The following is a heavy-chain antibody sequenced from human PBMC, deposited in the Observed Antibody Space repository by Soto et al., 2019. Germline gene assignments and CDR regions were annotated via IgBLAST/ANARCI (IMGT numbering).Heavy chain of an antibody. CDR1: GGSISSGGYY. CDR3: ARSSIEPRVFMYPFDS. J-gene: IGHJ4*02. V-gene: IGHV4-31*03. D-gene: IGHD6-6*01. Sequence: LSLTCTVSGGSISSGGYYWSWIRQHPGKGLEWIGYIYYIGSTYYNPSLKSRVTISVDPSKNQFSLKLSSATAADTAVYYCARSSIEPRVFMYPFDSWGQGTLVTVSS. CDR2: IYYIGST.